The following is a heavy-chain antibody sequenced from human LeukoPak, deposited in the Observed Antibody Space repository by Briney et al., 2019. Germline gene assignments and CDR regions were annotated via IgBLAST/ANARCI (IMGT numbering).Heavy chain of an antibody. Sequence: PGGSLRLSCAASGFTFSNYGLHWERQAPGKGLEWVAFIRYDGSNKYYADSVKGRFTISRDNSENTLYLQMNSLRPEDTAVYYCAKDAPIGYWGQGTLVTVSS. CDR3: AKDAPIGY. CDR2: IRYDGSNK. CDR1: GFTFSNYG. J-gene: IGHJ4*02. V-gene: IGHV3-30*02. D-gene: IGHD3-16*02.